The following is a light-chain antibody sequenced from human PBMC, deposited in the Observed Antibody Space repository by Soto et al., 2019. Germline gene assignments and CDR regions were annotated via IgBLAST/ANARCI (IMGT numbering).Light chain of an antibody. CDR3: QQRSSWPPVT. CDR1: QSISSN. J-gene: IGKJ5*01. Sequence: ERVLTQSPATLSLFPGERATLSCRASQSISSNLAWNQQKPGQAPRLLIYDASNRATGIPARFSGSGSGTDFTLTISSREPEDFAVYYCQQRSSWPPVTFGQGTRLEIK. V-gene: IGKV3-11*01. CDR2: DAS.